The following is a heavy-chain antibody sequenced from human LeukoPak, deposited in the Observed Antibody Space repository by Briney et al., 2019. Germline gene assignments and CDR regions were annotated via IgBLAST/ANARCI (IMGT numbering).Heavy chain of an antibody. CDR2: INAGNGKT. CDR1: GYIFTNYA. CDR3: ARGIWVSGRYYFDS. Sequence: ASVKVSCKASGYIFTNYAMRWVRQGPGQRLEWMGWINAGNGKTKYSENLQGTVTFTRDADASTAYMDLSSLSSEDTAAYFCARGIWVSGRYYFDSWGQGTLVTVSS. J-gene: IGHJ4*02. V-gene: IGHV1-3*01. D-gene: IGHD3-10*01.